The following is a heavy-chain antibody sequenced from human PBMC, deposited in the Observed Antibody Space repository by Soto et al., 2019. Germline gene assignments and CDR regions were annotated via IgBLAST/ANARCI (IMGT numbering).Heavy chain of an antibody. CDR2: ISNDGNKK. CDR1: GFTFRRYG. V-gene: IGHV3-30*18. CDR3: WKDTLDCSGGDCPLYYYYGMDV. D-gene: IGHD2-21*02. Sequence: QVQLVESGGGVVQPGRSLRISCATSGFTFRRYGMHWVRQAPGKGLEWLAVISNDGNKKFFADSMKGRLTLSRDNARNTVYLQVNSLRAEYTAVYFCWKDTLDCSGGDCPLYYYYGMDVWGQGTTVAVSS. J-gene: IGHJ6*02.